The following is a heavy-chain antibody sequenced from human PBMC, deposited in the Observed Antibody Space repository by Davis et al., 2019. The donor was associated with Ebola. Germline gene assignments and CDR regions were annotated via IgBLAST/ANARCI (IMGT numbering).Heavy chain of an antibody. Sequence: PGGSLRLSCKGSGYSFTSYWISWVRQMPGKGLEWMGRIDPSDSYTNYSPSFQGHVTISADKSISTAYLQWSSLKASDTAMYYCARERDLYCSSTSCYSYGMDVWGQGTTVTVSS. V-gene: IGHV5-10-1*01. J-gene: IGHJ6*02. CDR3: ARERDLYCSSTSCYSYGMDV. CDR1: GYSFTSYW. CDR2: IDPSDSYT. D-gene: IGHD2-2*02.